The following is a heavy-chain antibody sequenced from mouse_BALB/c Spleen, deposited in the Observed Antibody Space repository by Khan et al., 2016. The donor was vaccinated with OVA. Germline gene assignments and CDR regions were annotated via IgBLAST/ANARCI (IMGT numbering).Heavy chain of an antibody. V-gene: IGHV1-4*01. D-gene: IGHD1-1*01. CDR1: GYIFTSYM. Sequence: QVQLQQSGAELARPGASVKMSCKASGYIFTSYMMHWVKQRSGQGLEWIGDINPSSGYNNYNQKFKDKATLTADKSSSTAYMQLSSLTSEDSAVYYCTRGGYGSFGYWGQGTLVTVSA. CDR2: INPSSGYN. CDR3: TRGGYGSFGY. J-gene: IGHJ3*01.